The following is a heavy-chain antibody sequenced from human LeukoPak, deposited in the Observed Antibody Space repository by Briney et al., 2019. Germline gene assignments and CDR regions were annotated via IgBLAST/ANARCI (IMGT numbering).Heavy chain of an antibody. CDR3: AKDRGGXGDFDF. J-gene: IGHJ4*02. Sequence: GASVKVSCKASGYTFSSYVIHWLRRAPGQRLEWMGWINVDNGDTKYSQKFQGRVTIARDTSASTAYMELSSLRSEDTAIYYCAKDRGGXGDFDFRGQGXLVTXSS. CDR2: INVDNGDT. V-gene: IGHV1-3*01. CDR1: GYTFSSYV. D-gene: IGHD3-10*01.